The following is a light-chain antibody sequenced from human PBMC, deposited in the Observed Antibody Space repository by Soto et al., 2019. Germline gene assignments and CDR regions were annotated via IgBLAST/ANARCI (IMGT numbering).Light chain of an antibody. J-gene: IGKJ1*01. CDR2: TAS. CDR3: QQTNTDPWT. CDR1: ERISDY. Sequence: DIQMTQSPSSLSASVGDRVTISCRASERISDYLDWYQKKKGKAPKLLINTASSLRSGVPSRFSGSGYGTDFTLTIDSMQTEDFETYFCQQTNTDPWTFGQGTKVDIK. V-gene: IGKV1-39*01.